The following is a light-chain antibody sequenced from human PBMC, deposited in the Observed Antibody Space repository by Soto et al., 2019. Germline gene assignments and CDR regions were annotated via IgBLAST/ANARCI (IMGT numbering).Light chain of an antibody. V-gene: IGLV2-14*01. CDR3: TSYTSSSTPYV. J-gene: IGLJ1*01. CDR1: SSDVGGYTY. Sequence: QSVLTQPASVSGSPGQSITISCAGTSSDVGGYTYVSWYQQHPGKAPKLMIYDVSNRPSGVSNRFSGSKSGNTASLTISGLQAEDEADYYCTSYTSSSTPYVFGGGTKVTGL. CDR2: DVS.